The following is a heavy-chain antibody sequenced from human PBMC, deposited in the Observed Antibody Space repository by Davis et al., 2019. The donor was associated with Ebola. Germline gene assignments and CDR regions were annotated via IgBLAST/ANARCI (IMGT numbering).Heavy chain of an antibody. J-gene: IGHJ4*02. V-gene: IGHV1-46*02. D-gene: IGHD2-2*01. CDR3: VRGGDIVVVPVARFDY. CDR1: GYTFDSYY. Sequence: AASVKVSCKTSGYTFDSYYLHWVRQAPGQGLEWMGLINPYDSTTTYAQKFQGRVTMTRDTSTSTVYMELSSLRSEDTAMYYCVRGGDIVVVPVARFDYWGQGTLVTVSS. CDR2: INPYDSTT.